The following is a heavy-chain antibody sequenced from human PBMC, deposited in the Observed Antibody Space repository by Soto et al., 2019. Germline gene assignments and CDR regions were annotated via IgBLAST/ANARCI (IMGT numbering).Heavy chain of an antibody. CDR3: AKGPMVRGVIIPNYYFDY. Sequence: GGSLRLSCAASGFTFSSYSMNWVRQAPGKGLEWVSSISSSSSYIYYADSVKGRFTISRDNAKNTLYLQMNSLRAEDTAVYYCAKGPMVRGVIIPNYYFDYWGQGTLVTVSS. CDR1: GFTFSSYS. V-gene: IGHV3-21*04. J-gene: IGHJ4*02. CDR2: ISSSSSYI. D-gene: IGHD3-10*01.